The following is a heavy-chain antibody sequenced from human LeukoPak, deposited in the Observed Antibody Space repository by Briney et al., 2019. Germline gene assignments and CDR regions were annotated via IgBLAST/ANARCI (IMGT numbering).Heavy chain of an antibody. Sequence: GGSLRLSCAASGFTFSRYAMSWVRQAPGKGLEWVSTISGSGGSTYSVASVKGRFTISRDNSRNTLYLQMNSLRAEDTAVYYCAKVDNYDSSGPSDYCGQGTLVTVSS. CDR3: AKVDNYDSSGPSDY. CDR2: ISGSGGST. CDR1: GFTFSRYA. J-gene: IGHJ4*02. D-gene: IGHD3-22*01. V-gene: IGHV3-23*01.